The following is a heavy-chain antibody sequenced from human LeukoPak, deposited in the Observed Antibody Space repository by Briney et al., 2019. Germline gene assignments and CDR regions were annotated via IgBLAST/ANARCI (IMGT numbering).Heavy chain of an antibody. J-gene: IGHJ4*02. Sequence: GGSLRLSCAASGFTFSSYSMNWVRQAPGKGLEWVSYISSSSSTIYYADSVKGRFTISRDNAKNSLYLQMNSLRDEDTAVYYCARKELVPKWYSSGWYASSLDYWGQGTLVTVSS. V-gene: IGHV3-48*02. D-gene: IGHD6-19*01. CDR1: GFTFSSYS. CDR3: ARKELVPKWYSSGWYASSLDY. CDR2: ISSSSSTI.